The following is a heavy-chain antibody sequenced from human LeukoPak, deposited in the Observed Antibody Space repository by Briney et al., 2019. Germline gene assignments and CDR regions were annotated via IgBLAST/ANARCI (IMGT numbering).Heavy chain of an antibody. CDR1: GGSFSGYY. CDR2: IYHSGST. CDR3: ARGIPVYGVIMIYYSYYMDV. Sequence: SETLSLTCAVYGGSFSGYYWSWIRQPPGKGLEWIGEIYHSGSTNYNPSLKSRVTIPVDTSKNQFSLKLNSVTAADTAVYYCARGIPVYGVIMIYYSYYMDVWGKGTTVTVSS. D-gene: IGHD3-3*01. V-gene: IGHV4-34*01. J-gene: IGHJ6*03.